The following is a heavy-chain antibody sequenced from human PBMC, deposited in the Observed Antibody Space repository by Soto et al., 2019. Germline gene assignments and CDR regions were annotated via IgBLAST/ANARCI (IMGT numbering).Heavy chain of an antibody. V-gene: IGHV3-74*01. D-gene: IGHD5-18*01. CDR2: INGDESRQ. CDR3: ARRPTGWYGYEY. Sequence: EVHLVESGGGLVQPGGSLRLSCAASGFTFSSSWIHWVRQAPGKGLVWVSRINGDESRQNYADSVKGRFTISRDNAKSTLYLEMNSPRAEDTALYYCARRPTGWYGYEYWGQGTLFTVSS. J-gene: IGHJ4*02. CDR1: GFTFSSSW.